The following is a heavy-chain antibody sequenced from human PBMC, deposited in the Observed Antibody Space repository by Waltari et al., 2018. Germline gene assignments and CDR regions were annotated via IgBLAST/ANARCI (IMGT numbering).Heavy chain of an antibody. D-gene: IGHD3-22*01. V-gene: IGHV3-21*01. CDR3: ARDFPNYYYDSSGYGGDAFDI. J-gene: IGHJ3*02. CDR1: GGSISSSS. CDR2: ISSSSSYI. Sequence: LQLQESGPGLVKPSETLSLTCTVSGGSISSSSYYWGWIRQPPGKGLEWVSSISSSSSYIYYADSVKGRFTISRDNAKNSLYLQMNSLRAEDTAVYYCARDFPNYYYDSSGYGGDAFDIWGQGTMVTVSS.